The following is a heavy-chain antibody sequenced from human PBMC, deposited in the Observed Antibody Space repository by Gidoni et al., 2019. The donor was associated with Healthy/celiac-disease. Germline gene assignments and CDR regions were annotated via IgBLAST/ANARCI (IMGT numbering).Heavy chain of an antibody. CDR3: ARAPTPAQLSNRWFDP. CDR1: GGSFSGYY. V-gene: IGHV4-34*01. CDR2: INHSGST. D-gene: IGHD2-2*01. Sequence: QVQLQQWGAGLLKPSETLSLTCAVYGGSFSGYYWSWIRQPPGKGLEWIGEINHSGSTNYNPSLKSRVTISVDTSKNQFSLKLSSVTAADTAVYYCARAPTPAQLSNRWFDPWGQGTLVTVSS. J-gene: IGHJ5*02.